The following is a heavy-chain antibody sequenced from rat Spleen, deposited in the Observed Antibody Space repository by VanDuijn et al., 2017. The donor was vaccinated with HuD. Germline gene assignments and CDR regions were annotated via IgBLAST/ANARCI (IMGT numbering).Heavy chain of an antibody. D-gene: IGHD1-4*01. V-gene: IGHV5S10*01. CDR3: TRAYPGPRGDY. CDR1: GFTFSDYN. J-gene: IGHJ3*01. CDR2: IIYDGSRT. Sequence: EVQLVESGGGLIQPGRSLKLSCAASGFTFSDYNMAWVRQAPKKGLEWVATIIYDGSRTYYRDSVKGRFTISRDNAKNTLYLQMNSLRSEDTATYYCTRAYPGPRGDYWGQGTLVTVSS.